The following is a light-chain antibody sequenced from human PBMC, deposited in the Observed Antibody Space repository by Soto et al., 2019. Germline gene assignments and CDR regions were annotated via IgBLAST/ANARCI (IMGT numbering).Light chain of an antibody. CDR2: GNT. Sequence: QSVLTQPPSVSGAPGQRVTISCTGSNSNIGAGYDVHWYLELPGTAPNLLIYGNTNRTSGVPDRFSGSKSGSSASLAITGLQAEDEADYYCQSHDSSLHASVFGTGTKVTVL. V-gene: IGLV1-40*01. CDR1: NSNIGAGYD. CDR3: QSHDSSLHASV. J-gene: IGLJ1*01.